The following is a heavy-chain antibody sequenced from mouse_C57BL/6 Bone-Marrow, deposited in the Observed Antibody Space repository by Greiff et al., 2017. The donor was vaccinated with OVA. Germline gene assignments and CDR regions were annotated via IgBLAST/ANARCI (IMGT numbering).Heavy chain of an antibody. CDR1: GYTFTSYW. CDR3: ARRGRLPWYFDV. CDR2: IDPSASYT. V-gene: IGHV1-69*01. D-gene: IGHD2-4*01. Sequence: QVQLQQPGAELVMPGASVKLSCKASGYTFTSYWMHWVKQRPGQGLEWIGEIDPSASYTNYNQKFKGKSTLTVDKSSSTAYMQLSSLTSEDSAVYYSARRGRLPWYFDVWGTGTTVTVSS. J-gene: IGHJ1*03.